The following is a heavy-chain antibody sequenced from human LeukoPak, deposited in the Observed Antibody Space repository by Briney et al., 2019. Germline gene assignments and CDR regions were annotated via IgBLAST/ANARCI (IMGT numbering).Heavy chain of an antibody. V-gene: IGHV4-59*02. D-gene: IGHD3-10*01. CDR1: GGSVSGYF. CDR2: IHHTGDA. J-gene: IGHJ3*02. CDR3: AVGGVYLRGGAEAFDI. Sequence: SETLSLTCTVSGGSVSGYFWSWVRQPPGKGLEFIGCIHHTGDAAYNPSLKSRVTISVDASKNQFSLKLSSVTAADTAVYYCAVGGVYLRGGAEAFDIWGQGTMVTVSS.